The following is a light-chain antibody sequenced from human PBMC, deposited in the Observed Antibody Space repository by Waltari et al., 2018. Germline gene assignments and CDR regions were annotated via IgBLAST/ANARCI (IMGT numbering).Light chain of an antibody. V-gene: IGLV1-44*01. Sequence: QSVLTQTLPASGTPGQTVTISCSGSSSNIGSNPVNWYQQLPGTAPKLLIYRDNQRPSGVPDRVSGSKSGTSASMAISGLQSDDEADYYCAAWDDSLNGLVFGGGTQLTVL. J-gene: IGLJ3*02. CDR2: RDN. CDR3: AAWDDSLNGLV. CDR1: SSNIGSNP.